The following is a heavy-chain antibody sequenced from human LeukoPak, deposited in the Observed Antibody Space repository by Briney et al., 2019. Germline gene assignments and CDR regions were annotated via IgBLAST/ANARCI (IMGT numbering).Heavy chain of an antibody. V-gene: IGHV1-2*02. J-gene: IGHJ4*02. CDR2: INPNSGDT. CDR3: TRELISGSLGY. D-gene: IGHD1-26*01. Sequence: ASVKVSCKASGYTFTGYYMHWVRQAPGQGLEWMGWINPNSGDTNYAQKFQGRVTMTRATSISTAYMELNRLRSDDTAVYYCTRELISGSLGYWGQGTLVTVSS. CDR1: GYTFTGYY.